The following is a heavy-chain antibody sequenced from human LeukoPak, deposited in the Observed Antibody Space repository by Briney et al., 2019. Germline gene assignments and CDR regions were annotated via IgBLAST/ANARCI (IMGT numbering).Heavy chain of an antibody. Sequence: GGSLRLSCAASGFTFNSYSMHWVRQAPGKGLEWVSYISSIGSTIYYADSVEGRFSISRDNAKNSLYMQMNSLRAEDTAVYYCARGNPYLGYCSSTSCSPFDYWGQGTLVTVSS. V-gene: IGHV3-48*03. CDR3: ARGNPYLGYCSSTSCSPFDY. D-gene: IGHD2-2*01. J-gene: IGHJ4*02. CDR2: ISSIGSTI. CDR1: GFTFNSYS.